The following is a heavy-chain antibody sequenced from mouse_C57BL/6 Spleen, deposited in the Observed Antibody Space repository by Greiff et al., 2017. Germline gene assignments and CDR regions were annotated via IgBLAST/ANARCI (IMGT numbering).Heavy chain of an antibody. CDR3: ASHYGYDPFAY. CDR2: ICSGGST. Sequence: QVQLKESGPGLVQPSQSLSITCTVSGFSLTSYGVHWVRQSPGKGLEWLGVICSGGSTDYNAAFISRLSISKDNSKSQVFFKMNSLQADDTAIYYCASHYGYDPFAYWGQGTLVTVSA. V-gene: IGHV2-2*01. D-gene: IGHD2-2*01. CDR1: GFSLTSYG. J-gene: IGHJ3*01.